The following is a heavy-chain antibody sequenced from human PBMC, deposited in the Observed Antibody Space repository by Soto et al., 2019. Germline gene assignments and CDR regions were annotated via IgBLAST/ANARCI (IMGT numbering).Heavy chain of an antibody. D-gene: IGHD3-10*01. Sequence: SETLSLTCAVYGGSFSGYYWSWIRQPPGKGLEWIGEINHSGSTNYNPSLKSRVTISVDTSKNQFSLKLSSVTAADTAVYYCARGPPLITMVRGVKFWFDPWGQGTLVTVSS. CDR3: ARGPPLITMVRGVKFWFDP. CDR1: GGSFSGYY. V-gene: IGHV4-34*01. J-gene: IGHJ5*02. CDR2: INHSGST.